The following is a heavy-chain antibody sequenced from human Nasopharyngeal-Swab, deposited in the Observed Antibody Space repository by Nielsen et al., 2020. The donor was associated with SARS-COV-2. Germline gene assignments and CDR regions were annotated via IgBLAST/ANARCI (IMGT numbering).Heavy chain of an antibody. CDR1: GFSFSSYA. D-gene: IGHD4-17*01. V-gene: IGHV3-23*01. Sequence: ETLSLTCAASGFSFSSYAMSWVRQAPGKGLEWVSAISGGGVSTYYADSVKGRFTISRDNSKNTLYLQMNSLRAEDTAVYYCAKPAGLTTVTTVDYWGQGTLVTVSS. CDR3: AKPAGLTTVTTVDY. CDR2: ISGGGVST. J-gene: IGHJ4*02.